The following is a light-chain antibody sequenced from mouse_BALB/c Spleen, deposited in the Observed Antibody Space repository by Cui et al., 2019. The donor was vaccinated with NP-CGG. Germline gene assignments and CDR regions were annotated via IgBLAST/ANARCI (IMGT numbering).Light chain of an antibody. CDR1: TGAVTSSNY. Sequence: AVVNQECALTTSTGETVTITCRSSTGAVTSSNYANWVQEKPDNLFTGLIGGTNNRAPGVPARFSGSLIGDKAALTITGAQTEDEAIYFCALWYSNHWVFGGGTKLTVL. CDR3: ALWYSNHWV. J-gene: IGLJ1*01. V-gene: IGLV1*01. CDR2: GTN.